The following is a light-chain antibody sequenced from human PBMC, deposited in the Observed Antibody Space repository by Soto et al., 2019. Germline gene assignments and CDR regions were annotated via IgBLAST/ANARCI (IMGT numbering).Light chain of an antibody. Sequence: QSALTQPASVSGSPGQSITISCTGTSSDVGGYNYVSWYQQHPGKAPKLMIYEVSSRPSGVSNRFSGSKSGNTASLTISGLQAEDEADYYCSSYTNINTRACVFGTGTKAPS. CDR2: EVS. J-gene: IGLJ1*01. CDR3: SSYTNINTRACV. CDR1: SSDVGGYNY. V-gene: IGLV2-14*01.